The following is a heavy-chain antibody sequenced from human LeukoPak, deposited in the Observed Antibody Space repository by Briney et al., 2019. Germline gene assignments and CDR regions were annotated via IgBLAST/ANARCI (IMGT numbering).Heavy chain of an antibody. CDR3: ASRITMVRGFDP. CDR1: GGSISSYY. CDR2: IYYSGST. Sequence: SETLSLTCTVSGGSISSYYWSWIRQPPGKGLEWVGYIYYSGSTNYNPSPKSRVTISVDTSKNQFSLKLSSVTAADTAVYYCASRITMVRGFDPWGQGTLVTVSS. J-gene: IGHJ5*02. D-gene: IGHD3-10*01. V-gene: IGHV4-59*01.